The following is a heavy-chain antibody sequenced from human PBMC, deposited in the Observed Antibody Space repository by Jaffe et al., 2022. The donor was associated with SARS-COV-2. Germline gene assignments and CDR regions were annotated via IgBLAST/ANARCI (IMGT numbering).Heavy chain of an antibody. Sequence: QITLKESGPTLVKPTQTLTLTCTFSGFSLSTSGVGVGWIRQPPGKALEWLALIYWNDDKRYSPSLKSRLTITKDTSKNQVVLTMTNMDPVDTATYYCAHRLIVGANPGAFDIWGQGTMVTVSS. J-gene: IGHJ3*02. D-gene: IGHD1-26*01. CDR2: IYWNDDK. CDR3: AHRLIVGANPGAFDI. V-gene: IGHV2-5*01. CDR1: GFSLSTSGVG.